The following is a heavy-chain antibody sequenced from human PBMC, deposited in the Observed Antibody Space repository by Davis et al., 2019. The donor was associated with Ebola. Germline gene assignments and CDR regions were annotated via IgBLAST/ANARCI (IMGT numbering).Heavy chain of an antibody. J-gene: IGHJ5*02. CDR1: GFTFSSYA. CDR2: IYSGGST. CDR3: ARRGARGENWFDP. Sequence: GGSLRLSCAASGFTFSSYAMSWVRQAPGKGLAWVSVIYSGGSTYYADSVKGRFTISRHNSKNTLYLQMNSLRAEDTAVYYCARRGARGENWFDPWGQGTLVTVSS. D-gene: IGHD3-10*01. V-gene: IGHV3-53*04.